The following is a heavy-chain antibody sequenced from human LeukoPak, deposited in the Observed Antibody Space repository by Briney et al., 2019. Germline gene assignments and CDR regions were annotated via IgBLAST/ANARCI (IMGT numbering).Heavy chain of an antibody. D-gene: IGHD6-13*01. CDR3: ATYSSSWYYCDY. CDR1: GFTFIRHW. V-gene: IGHV3-7*01. Sequence: GGSLRLSCAASGFTFIRHWMNWVRQAPGKGLEWVANIKQDGSEKYYVDSVKGRFTISRDNAKNSLYLQMNSLRAEDTAVYYCATYSSSWYYCDYWGQGTLDSVSS. CDR2: IKQDGSEK. J-gene: IGHJ4*02.